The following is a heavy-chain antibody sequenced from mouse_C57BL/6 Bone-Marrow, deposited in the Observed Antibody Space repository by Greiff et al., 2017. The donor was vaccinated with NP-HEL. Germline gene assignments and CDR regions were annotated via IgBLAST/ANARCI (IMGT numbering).Heavy chain of an antibody. CDR2: SRNKANDYTT. CDR3: ARDPYYGSSHWYFDV. CDR1: GFTFSDFY. J-gene: IGHJ1*03. V-gene: IGHV7-1*01. D-gene: IGHD1-1*01. Sequence: EVNVVESGGGLVQSGRSLRLSCATSGFTFSDFYMEWVRQAPGKGLEWIAASRNKANDYTTEYSASVKGRFIVSRDTSQSILYLQMNALRAEDTAIYYCARDPYYGSSHWYFDVWGTGTTVTVSS.